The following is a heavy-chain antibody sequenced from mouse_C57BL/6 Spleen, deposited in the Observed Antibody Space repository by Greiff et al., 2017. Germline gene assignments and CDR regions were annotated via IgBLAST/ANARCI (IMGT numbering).Heavy chain of an antibody. Sequence: QVQLKQPGAELVRPGSSVKLSCKASGYTFTSYWMHWVKQRPIQGLEWIGNIDPSDSETHYNQKFKDKATLTVDKSSSTAYMQLSSLTSEDSAVYYCARRGESNYERGAMDYWGQGTSVTVSS. J-gene: IGHJ4*01. CDR1: GYTFTSYW. CDR2: IDPSDSET. CDR3: ARRGESNYERGAMDY. V-gene: IGHV1-52*01. D-gene: IGHD2-5*01.